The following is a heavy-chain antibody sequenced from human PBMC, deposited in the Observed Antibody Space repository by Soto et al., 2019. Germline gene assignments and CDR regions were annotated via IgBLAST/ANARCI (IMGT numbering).Heavy chain of an antibody. CDR1: GASIAGSSY. J-gene: IGHJ4*02. D-gene: IGHD3-3*01. CDR2: FSLSGTT. CDR3: ARGIIPPGAPAWYYFDS. V-gene: IGHV4-4*07. Sequence: SETLSLTCSVSGASIAGSSYWSWIRQPAGKGLEWIGRFSLSGTTNYSPSLRSRVTMSADVSKNQFYLRLTSVTAADTALYYCARGIIPPGAPAWYYFDSWGQGTLVTLSS.